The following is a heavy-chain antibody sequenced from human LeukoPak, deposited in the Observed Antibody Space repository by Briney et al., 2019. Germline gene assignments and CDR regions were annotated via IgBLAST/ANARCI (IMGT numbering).Heavy chain of an antibody. Sequence: PGGSLRLSCAASGFTFSSYGMHWVRQAPGKGLEWVAVISYDGSNKYYADSVKGRFTISRDNSKNTLYLQMNSLRAEDTAVYYCAKEGRKIAAPLYYYGMDVWGQGTTVTVSS. CDR1: GFTFSSYG. CDR2: ISYDGSNK. V-gene: IGHV3-30*18. J-gene: IGHJ6*02. CDR3: AKEGRKIAAPLYYYGMDV. D-gene: IGHD6-13*01.